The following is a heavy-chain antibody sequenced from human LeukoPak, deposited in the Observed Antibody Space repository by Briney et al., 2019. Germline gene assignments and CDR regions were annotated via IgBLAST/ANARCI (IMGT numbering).Heavy chain of an antibody. V-gene: IGHV4-4*07. Sequence: SETLSLTCTVSGGSISSNYWNWIRQPAGKGLEWIGRIYSSGYTKYNPSLESRVTMSVDTSKNQFSLKLTSVTAADTAVYYCARDSDCSFTSCYTAFDIRGQGTMVTVSS. D-gene: IGHD2-2*02. CDR3: ARDSDCSFTSCYTAFDI. J-gene: IGHJ3*02. CDR1: GGSISSNY. CDR2: IYSSGYT.